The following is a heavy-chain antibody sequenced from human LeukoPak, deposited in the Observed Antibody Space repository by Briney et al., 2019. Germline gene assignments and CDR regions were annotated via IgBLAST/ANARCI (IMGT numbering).Heavy chain of an antibody. J-gene: IGHJ6*03. D-gene: IGHD6-13*01. CDR3: ARSSSSWYGYYYYYMDV. V-gene: IGHV1-18*01. CDR1: GYTFTSYG. CDR2: ISAYNGNT. Sequence: ASVKFSCKASGYTFTSYGISWVRQAPGQGLEWMGWISAYNGNTNYAQKLQGRVTMTTDTSTSTAYMELRSLRSDDTAVYYCARSSSSWYGYYYYYMDVWGKGTTVTVSS.